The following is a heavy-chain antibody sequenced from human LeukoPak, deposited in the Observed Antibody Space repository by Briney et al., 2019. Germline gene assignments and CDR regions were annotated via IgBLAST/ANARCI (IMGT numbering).Heavy chain of an antibody. V-gene: IGHV4-59*11. CDR1: ADSLSSRY. Sequence: SETLSLTCTVSADSLSSRYCRWIRQPPGKGLEWIGYIHYSATTNYNPSLKSPVTISVDTSKKQFSLKLKSVTAADTAVYYCAHLHYVSSGSNFACSGQRTLVTVPS. CDR2: IHYSATT. J-gene: IGHJ4*02. CDR3: AHLHYVSSGSNFAC. D-gene: IGHD3-22*01.